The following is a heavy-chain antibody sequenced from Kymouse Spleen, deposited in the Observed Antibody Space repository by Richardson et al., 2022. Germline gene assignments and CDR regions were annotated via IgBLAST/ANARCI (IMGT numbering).Heavy chain of an antibody. Sequence: QVQLQESGPGLVKPSETLSLTCTVSGGSISSYYWSWIRQPPGKGLEWIGYIYYSGSTNYNPSLKSRVTISVDTSKNQFSLKLSSVTAADTAVYYCAREGITMVRGVIDYWGQGTLVTVSS. D-gene: IGHD3-10*01. CDR3: AREGITMVRGVIDY. V-gene: IGHV4-59*01. J-gene: IGHJ4*02. CDR1: GGSISSYY. CDR2: IYYSGST.